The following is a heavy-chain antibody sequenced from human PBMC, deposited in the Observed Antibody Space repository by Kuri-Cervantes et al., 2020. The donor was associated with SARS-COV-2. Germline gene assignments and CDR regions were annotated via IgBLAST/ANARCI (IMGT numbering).Heavy chain of an antibody. CDR1: GGTLSTYT. D-gene: IGHD4-11*01. J-gene: IGHJ3*02. V-gene: IGHV1-69*04. CDR3: ARDSEMTRDAFEI. CDR2: IIPVLRVE. Sequence: SVKVSCKASGGTLSTYTITWVRQAPGQGLEWMGRIIPVLRVENYALKFQGRVTITADKSTNTAYMELTSLRSADTAVYYCARDSEMTRDAFEIWGQGTMVTVSS.